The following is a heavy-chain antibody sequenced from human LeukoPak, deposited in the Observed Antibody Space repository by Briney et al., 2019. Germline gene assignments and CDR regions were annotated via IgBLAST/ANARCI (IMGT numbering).Heavy chain of an antibody. Sequence: PGGSLRPSCAASGFTFSSYEMNWVRQAPGKGLEWVSYISSSGSTIYYADSVKGRFTISRDNAKNSLYLLMNSLRAEDTAVYYCAREGYDILTGYYMDWFDPWGQGTLVTVSS. V-gene: IGHV3-48*03. CDR2: ISSSGSTI. J-gene: IGHJ5*02. CDR1: GFTFSSYE. CDR3: AREGYDILTGYYMDWFDP. D-gene: IGHD3-9*01.